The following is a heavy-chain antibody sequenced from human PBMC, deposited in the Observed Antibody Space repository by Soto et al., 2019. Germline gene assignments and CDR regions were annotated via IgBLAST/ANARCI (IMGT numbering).Heavy chain of an antibody. CDR1: GGSFSGYY. CDR2: INHSGST. V-gene: IGHV4-34*01. CDR3: ARVRMRGGYSGYDPYYFDY. J-gene: IGHJ4*02. D-gene: IGHD5-12*01. Sequence: SETLSLTRAVYGGSFSGYYPSWNRQPPGKGLEWIGEINHSGSTNYNPSLKSRVTISVDTSKNQFSLKLSSVTAADTAVYYCARVRMRGGYSGYDPYYFDYWGQGTLVTVSS.